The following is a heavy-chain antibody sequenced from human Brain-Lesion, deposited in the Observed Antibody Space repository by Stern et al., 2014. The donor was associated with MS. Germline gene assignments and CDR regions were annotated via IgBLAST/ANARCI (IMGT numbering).Heavy chain of an antibody. J-gene: IGHJ5*01. Sequence: EVQLVESGGGLVKPGGSLRLSCAASGFTFSNYWMHWVRQAPGKGLVWVSRVNNDGRRTSYADSVKGRFTMSRDNAKNTLYLQMNRLRVEDTAIYYCARGERWFDSWGQGTLVTVSS. CDR1: GFTFSNYW. CDR2: VNNDGRRT. V-gene: IGHV3-74*01. CDR3: ARGERWFDS.